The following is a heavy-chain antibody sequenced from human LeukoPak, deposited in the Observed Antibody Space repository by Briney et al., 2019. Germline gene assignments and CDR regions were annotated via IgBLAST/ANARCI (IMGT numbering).Heavy chain of an antibody. CDR1: GFTFSSYA. V-gene: IGHV3-30*04. CDR2: ISSDGSDK. J-gene: IGHJ4*02. CDR3: TSLFQNSDY. Sequence: PGGSLRLSCAGSGFTFSSYAIHWVRQAPGKGLEWVAVISSDGSDKYDADSVKGRFTISRDNSKNTMSLQMNSLRAEDTAVYYCTSLFQNSDYWGQGTLVTVSS. D-gene: IGHD2-21*01.